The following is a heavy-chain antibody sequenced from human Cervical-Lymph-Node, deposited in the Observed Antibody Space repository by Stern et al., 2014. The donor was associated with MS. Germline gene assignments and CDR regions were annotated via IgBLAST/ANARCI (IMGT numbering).Heavy chain of an antibody. Sequence: EVQLVESGAEVTKPGESLRISCKTSGYDFTRHLIGWGRQLPGKGLEFMGSIDPSDSETRYSPSFPGQVPISADTSTTTAYLQWRSLRASDTGMYFCARQASTVAHRGDYWGQGTLVTVSS. J-gene: IGHJ4*02. CDR2: IDPSDSET. CDR3: ARQASTVAHRGDY. D-gene: IGHD2-21*02. CDR1: GYDFTRHL. V-gene: IGHV5-51*01.